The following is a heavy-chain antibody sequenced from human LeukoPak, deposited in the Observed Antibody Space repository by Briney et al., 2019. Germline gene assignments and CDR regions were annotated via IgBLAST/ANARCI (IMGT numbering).Heavy chain of an antibody. Sequence: GGSLRLSCAASGSTFSSYWMHWVRQRPGKGLVWVSRIHLDGRTTNYADSVKGRFTISRDNAKNTLSLEMNSLRPEDTAVYYCARGGSPSDYWGQGTLVSVSS. CDR2: IHLDGRTT. V-gene: IGHV3-74*01. J-gene: IGHJ4*02. CDR3: ARGGSPSDY. D-gene: IGHD3-16*01. CDR1: GSTFSSYW.